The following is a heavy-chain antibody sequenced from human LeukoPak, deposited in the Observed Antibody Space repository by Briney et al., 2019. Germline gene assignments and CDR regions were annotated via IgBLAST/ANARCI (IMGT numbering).Heavy chain of an antibody. CDR1: GYSISSGYY. Sequence: SETLSLTCSVSGYSISSGYYWGWIRQAPGKGLEWIGTIYNTGSTYYNPSLKSRVTMSVDTSKNQFSLKLSSVTAADTAVYYCARVSPAYYDFWSGYSFPYYYYYMDVWGKGTTVTVSS. D-gene: IGHD3-3*01. J-gene: IGHJ6*03. CDR3: ARVSPAYYDFWSGYSFPYYYYYMDV. V-gene: IGHV4-38-2*02. CDR2: IYNTGST.